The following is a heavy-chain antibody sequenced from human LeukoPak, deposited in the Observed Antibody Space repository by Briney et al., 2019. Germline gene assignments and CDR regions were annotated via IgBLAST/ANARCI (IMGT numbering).Heavy chain of an antibody. V-gene: IGHV4-61*01. J-gene: IGHJ5*02. CDR2: IYYSGST. CDR1: GGSISSGSYY. Sequence: PSETLSLTCTVSGGSISSGSYYWSWIRQPPGKGLEWIGYIYYSGSTNYNPSLKSRVTISVDTSKNQFSLKLSSVTAADTAVYYCARDVTYYYDSSGYGHWFDPWGQGTLVTVSS. D-gene: IGHD3-22*01. CDR3: ARDVTYYYDSSGYGHWFDP.